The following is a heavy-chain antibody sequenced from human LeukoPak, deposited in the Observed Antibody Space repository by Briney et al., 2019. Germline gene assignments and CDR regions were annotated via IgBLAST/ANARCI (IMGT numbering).Heavy chain of an antibody. CDR1: GFSFSKYA. Sequence: PGGALRLSCAASGFSFSKYAMRWARQATGKELECVADIWFDGRQTFYADSVKGRFTISRDNSKNTLYLLMNSLRAEDTCFYYCVKDRTVAGTDARYYFDYSGQRSLVTVSS. CDR3: VKDRTVAGTDARYYFDY. J-gene: IGHJ4*02. V-gene: IGHV3-33*06. CDR2: IWFDGRQT. D-gene: IGHD6-19*01.